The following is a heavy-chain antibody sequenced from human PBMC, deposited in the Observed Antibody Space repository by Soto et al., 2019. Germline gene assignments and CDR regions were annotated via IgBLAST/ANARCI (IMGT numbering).Heavy chain of an antibody. V-gene: IGHV5-51*01. Sequence: LKISCKGSGYSFTSYWIGWVRQMPGKGLEWMGIIYPGDSDTRYSPSFQGQVTISVDKSVSTAYLQWSSLKASDTAMYYCARPYSSGWYGPRAFDIWGQGTMVTVSS. CDR1: GYSFTSYW. CDR3: ARPYSSGWYGPRAFDI. D-gene: IGHD6-19*01. CDR2: IYPGDSDT. J-gene: IGHJ3*02.